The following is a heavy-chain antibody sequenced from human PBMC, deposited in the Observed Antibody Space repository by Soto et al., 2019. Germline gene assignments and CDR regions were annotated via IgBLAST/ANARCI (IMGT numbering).Heavy chain of an antibody. V-gene: IGHV1-18*01. CDR1: GYTFTSYG. D-gene: IGHD4-17*01. Sequence: QVQLVQSGAEVKKPGASVKVSCKASGYTFTSYGISWVRQAPGQGLEWMGWISAYNGNTNYAQKLQGRVTMTTDTSTSKAYMELRSVRSDETAVYYCARDLMHGDYGEYFQHWGQGTLVTVSS. CDR2: ISAYNGNT. CDR3: ARDLMHGDYGEYFQH. J-gene: IGHJ1*01.